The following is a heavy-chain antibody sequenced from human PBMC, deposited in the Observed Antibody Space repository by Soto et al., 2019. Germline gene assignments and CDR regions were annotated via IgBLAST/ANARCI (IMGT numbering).Heavy chain of an antibody. CDR3: ARDEVNSGWLPEYFHH. D-gene: IGHD6-19*01. CDR2: ISYDGSNK. CDR1: GFTFSSYA. Sequence: GGSLRLSCAASGFTFSSYAMHWVRQAPGKGLEWVAVISYDGSNKYYADSVRGRFTISRDNAKNSLYLQMNSLRAEDTAVYFCARDEVNSGWLPEYFHHWGQGTLVTVSS. V-gene: IGHV3-30-3*01. J-gene: IGHJ1*01.